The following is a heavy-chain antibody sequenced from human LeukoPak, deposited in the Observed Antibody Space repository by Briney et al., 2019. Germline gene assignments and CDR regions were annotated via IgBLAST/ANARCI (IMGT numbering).Heavy chain of an antibody. D-gene: IGHD3-22*01. Sequence: SETLSLTCTVSGGSISSYYWSWIRQPPGKGLEWIGYIYYSGSTNYNPSLKSRVTISVDTSKNQFSLKPSSVTAADTAVYYCARLRDSSGYYLDYWGQGTLVTVSS. J-gene: IGHJ4*02. V-gene: IGHV4-59*08. CDR2: IYYSGST. CDR3: ARLRDSSGYYLDY. CDR1: GGSISSYY.